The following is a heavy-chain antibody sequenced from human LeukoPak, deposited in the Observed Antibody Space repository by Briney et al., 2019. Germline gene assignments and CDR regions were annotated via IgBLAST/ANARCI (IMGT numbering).Heavy chain of an antibody. CDR3: ARSYSSSWATYFDY. J-gene: IGHJ4*02. D-gene: IGHD6-13*01. CDR1: GGSISSYY. CDR2: IYTSGST. Sequence: PSATLSLTCTVSGGSISSYYWSWIRQPAGKGLEWIGRIYTSGSTNYNPSLKSRVTMSVDTSKNQFSLKLSSVTAADTAVYYCARSYSSSWATYFDYWGQGTLVTVSS. V-gene: IGHV4-4*07.